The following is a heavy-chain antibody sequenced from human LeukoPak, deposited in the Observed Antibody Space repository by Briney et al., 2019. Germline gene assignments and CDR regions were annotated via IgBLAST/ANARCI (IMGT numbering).Heavy chain of an antibody. CDR3: ARDTSGVVVITHPVIDY. J-gene: IGHJ4*02. Sequence: PGGSLRLSCAASGFTFSRYTMNWVRQAPGKGLEWVSSISGNTNYIYYADSMKGRFTISRDNAKNSLYLHMNSLRAEDTAVYYCARDTSGVVVITHPVIDYWGQGTLVTVSS. V-gene: IGHV3-21*01. CDR2: ISGNTNYI. CDR1: GFTFSRYT. D-gene: IGHD3-22*01.